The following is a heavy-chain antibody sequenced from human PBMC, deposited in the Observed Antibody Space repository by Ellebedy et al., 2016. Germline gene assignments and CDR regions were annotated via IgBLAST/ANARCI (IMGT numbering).Heavy chain of an antibody. J-gene: IGHJ1*01. V-gene: IGHV3-48*01. D-gene: IGHD3-22*01. CDR1: GFTFSSYN. CDR2: ISASGGNI. CDR3: SKGDSSGSLIFYDK. Sequence: GGSLRLSXASSGFTFSSYNMNWVRQAPGRGLEWVAYISASGGNIFYADSVRGRFTISRDNVKNSLFLQMNSLRIDDTAVYFCSKGDSSGSLIFYDKWGQGTPVTVS.